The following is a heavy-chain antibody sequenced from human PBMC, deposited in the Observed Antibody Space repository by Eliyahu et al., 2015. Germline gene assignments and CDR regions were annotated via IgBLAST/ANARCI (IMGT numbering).Heavy chain of an antibody. J-gene: IGHJ4*02. D-gene: IGHD4-17*01. CDR2: IIPILGIA. Sequence: QVQLVQSGAEVKKPGSSVKVSCKASGGTFSSYAISWVRQAPGQGLEWMGRIIPILGIANYAQKFQGRVTITADKSTSTAYMELSSLRSEDTAVYYCARLGDSVTTVTTVYWGQGTLVTVSS. CDR1: GGTFSSYA. CDR3: ARLGDSVTTVTTVY. V-gene: IGHV1-69*09.